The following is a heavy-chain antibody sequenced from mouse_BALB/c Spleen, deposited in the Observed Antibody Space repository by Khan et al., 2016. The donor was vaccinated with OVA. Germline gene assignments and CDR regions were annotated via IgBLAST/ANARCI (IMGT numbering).Heavy chain of an antibody. CDR3: AREGAYYRSDGWFAY. J-gene: IGHJ3*01. Sequence: QVRLQQSGAELARPGASVKMSCKASGYTFTTYTIHWVKQRPGQGLEWIGYIIPSNDYTNYNQKFKDRATLTADKSSSAAYMLLSNLTSEASAFFYCAREGAYYRSDGWFAYWGQGTLVTVSA. CDR2: IIPSNDYT. CDR1: GYTFTTYT. D-gene: IGHD2-14*01. V-gene: IGHV1-4*01.